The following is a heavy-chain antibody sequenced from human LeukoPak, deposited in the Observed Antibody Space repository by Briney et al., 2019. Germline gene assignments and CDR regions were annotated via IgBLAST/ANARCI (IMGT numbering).Heavy chain of an antibody. J-gene: IGHJ4*02. CDR2: INTNTGNP. CDR1: GYTFTSYA. V-gene: IGHV7-4-1*02. CDR3: ARVTERESESFNPDYYDSSGSKSNPLFDY. Sequence: ASVKVSCKASGYTFTSYAMNWVRQVPGQGLEWMGWINTNTGNPTYAQGFTGRFVFSLDTSVSTAYLQISSLKAEDTAVYYCARVTERESESFNPDYYDSSGSKSNPLFDYWGQGTLVTVSS. D-gene: IGHD3-22*01.